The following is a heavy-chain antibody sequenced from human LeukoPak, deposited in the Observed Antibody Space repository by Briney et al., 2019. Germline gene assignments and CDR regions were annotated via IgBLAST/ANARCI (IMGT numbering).Heavy chain of an antibody. J-gene: IGHJ4*02. CDR2: ISYDGSNK. CDR1: GFTFSSYA. CDR3: AKAGATRSNASGSLDY. D-gene: IGHD6-19*01. Sequence: GRSLRLSCAASGFTFSSYAMHWVRQAPGKGLEWVAVISYDGSNKYYADSVKGRFTISRDNSKNTLYLQMNSLRAEDTAVYYCAKAGATRSNASGSLDYWGQGTLVTVSS. V-gene: IGHV3-30-3*01.